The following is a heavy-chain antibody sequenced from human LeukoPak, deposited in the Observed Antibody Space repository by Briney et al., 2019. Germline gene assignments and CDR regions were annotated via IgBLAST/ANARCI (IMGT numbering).Heavy chain of an antibody. CDR3: ARVGTMIVVVIAYFDY. CDR1: GFTFSSYA. D-gene: IGHD3-22*01. V-gene: IGHV3-30-3*01. CDR2: ISYDGSNK. Sequence: GGSLRLSCAASGFTFSSYAMHWVRQAPGKGLEWVAVISYDGSNKYYADSVKGRFTISRDNSKNTLYLQMNSLRAEDTAVYYCARVGTMIVVVIAYFDYWGQGTLVTVSS. J-gene: IGHJ4*02.